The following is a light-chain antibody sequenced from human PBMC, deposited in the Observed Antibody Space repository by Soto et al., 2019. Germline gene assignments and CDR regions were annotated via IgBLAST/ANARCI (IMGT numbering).Light chain of an antibody. CDR2: NDD. J-gene: IGLJ2*01. CDR3: AAWDDSLSGLV. Sequence: QSVLTQSPSASGTPGQRVTISCSGSSSNIGSNSVTWYKQLPGAAPILLIYNDDQRPSGLPDRFSGSKSGTSASLAISGLRSEDEADHYCAAWDDSLSGLVFGGGTKLTVL. CDR1: SSNIGSNS. V-gene: IGLV1-47*01.